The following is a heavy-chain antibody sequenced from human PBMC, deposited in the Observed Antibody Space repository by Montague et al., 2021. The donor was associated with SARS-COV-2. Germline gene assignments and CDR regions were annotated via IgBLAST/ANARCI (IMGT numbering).Heavy chain of an antibody. CDR1: GDSVSSNSAA. J-gene: IGHJ5*02. CDR3: ARDDPYCTNGVCYPGNWFDP. Sequence: CAISGDSVSSNSAAWNWIRQSPSRGLEWLGRTYYRSKWYNDYAVSVKSRITINPDTSKSQFSLQLNSVTPEDTAVYYCARDDPYCTNGVCYPGNWFDPWGRETLVPVPS. V-gene: IGHV6-1*01. D-gene: IGHD2-8*01. CDR2: TYYRSKWYN.